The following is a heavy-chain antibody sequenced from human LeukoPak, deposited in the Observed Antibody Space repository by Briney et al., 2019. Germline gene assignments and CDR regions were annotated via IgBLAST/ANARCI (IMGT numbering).Heavy chain of an antibody. CDR1: GYTFTGYY. Sequence: ASVKVSCKASGYTFTGYYLHWVRQAPGQGLEWMGWINPNSGGTNYAQKFQGRVTTTRDTSISTAYMELSRLRSDDTAVYYCAKRWGSVSGQRYFDNWGQGTLVTVSS. CDR3: AKRWGSVSGQRYFDN. D-gene: IGHD3-16*01. V-gene: IGHV1-2*02. J-gene: IGHJ4*02. CDR2: INPNSGGT.